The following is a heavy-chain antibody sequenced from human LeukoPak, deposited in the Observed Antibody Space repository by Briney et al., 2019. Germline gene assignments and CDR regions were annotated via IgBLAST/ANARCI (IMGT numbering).Heavy chain of an antibody. CDR3: AKAPSYYDSSGYYYSADFQH. Sequence: GGSLRLSCAASGFTFSSYAMSWVRQAPGKGLEWVSAISGSGGSTYYADSVKGRFTISRDNSKNTLYLQMNSLRAEDTAVYYCAKAPSYYDSSGYYYSADFQHWGQDTLVTVSS. CDR1: GFTFSSYA. D-gene: IGHD3-22*01. J-gene: IGHJ1*01. V-gene: IGHV3-23*01. CDR2: ISGSGGST.